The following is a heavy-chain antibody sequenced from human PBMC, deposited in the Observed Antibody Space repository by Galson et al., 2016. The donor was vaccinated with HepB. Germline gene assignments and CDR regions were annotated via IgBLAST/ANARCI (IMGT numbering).Heavy chain of an antibody. CDR1: GFIFSSYG. Sequence: SLRLSCAASGFIFSSYGMHWVRQAPGKGPEWMAVTWYDGSNKYYADSVKGRFTVSRDNSKNTLYLQMNSLRDEDTAVYYCASEAAVAAACLDYWGQAALVTVSS. J-gene: IGHJ4*02. CDR2: TWYDGSNK. V-gene: IGHV3-33*01. CDR3: ASEAAVAAACLDY. D-gene: IGHD6-19*01.